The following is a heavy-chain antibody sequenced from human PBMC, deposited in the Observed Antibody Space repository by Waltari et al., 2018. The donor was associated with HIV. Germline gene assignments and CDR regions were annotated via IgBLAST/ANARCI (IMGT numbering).Heavy chain of an antibody. J-gene: IGHJ4*02. V-gene: IGHV1-2*06. CDR2: INPNSGGT. CDR3: ARARGGVVNKRYVEFDY. D-gene: IGHD3-3*01. Sequence: KPGASVKVSCKASGYTFTGYYMHWVRQAPGQGLEWMGRINPNSGGTNYAQKFQGRVTMTRDTSISTAYMELSRLNSVTAADTAVYYCARARGGVVNKRYVEFDYWGQGTLVTVSS. CDR1: GYTFTGYY.